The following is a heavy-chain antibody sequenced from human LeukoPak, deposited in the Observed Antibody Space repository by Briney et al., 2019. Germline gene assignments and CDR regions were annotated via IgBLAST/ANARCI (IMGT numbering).Heavy chain of an antibody. V-gene: IGHV4-4*02. Sequence: SETLSLTCAVSGGSISSSNWWSWVRQPPGKGLEWIGEIYHSGSTNYNPSLKSRVTISVDKSKNQFSLKLSSVTAADTAVYYCATVPLLRGYSGYDQGDYYYYYMDVWGKGTTVTVSS. CDR1: GGSISSSNW. CDR3: ATVPLLRGYSGYDQGDYYYYYMDV. J-gene: IGHJ6*03. D-gene: IGHD5-12*01. CDR2: IYHSGST.